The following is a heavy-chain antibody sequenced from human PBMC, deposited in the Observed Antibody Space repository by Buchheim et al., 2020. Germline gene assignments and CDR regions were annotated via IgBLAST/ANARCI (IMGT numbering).Heavy chain of an antibody. CDR1: GFTFSDHY. J-gene: IGHJ4*02. CDR3: ARDGYVNGIWFPFDY. Sequence: VQLVESGGGVVQPGGSLRLSCAASGFTFSDHYMEWVRQAPGKGLEWVGRGRDKANSYTTEYAASVKGRFTISRDDSRNSVYLQMNSLKTEDTAVYYCARDGYVNGIWFPFDYSGQGTL. V-gene: IGHV3-72*01. CDR2: GRDKANSYTT. D-gene: IGHD3-10*01.